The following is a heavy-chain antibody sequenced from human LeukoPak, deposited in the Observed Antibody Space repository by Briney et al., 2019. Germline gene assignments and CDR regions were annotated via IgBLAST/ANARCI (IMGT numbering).Heavy chain of an antibody. CDR3: ARHRYYYDSSGYYLDY. D-gene: IGHD3-22*01. J-gene: IGHJ4*02. CDR2: IYPGDSDT. CDR1: GYSFTSYW. V-gene: IGHV5-51*01. Sequence: GESLKISCKGSGYSFTSYWIGWVRQMPGKGLEWMGIIYPGDSDTRYSPSFQGQVTISADKSISTAYLQWSSLKASDTAMYYCARHRYYYDSSGYYLDYWGQGTLVTVSS.